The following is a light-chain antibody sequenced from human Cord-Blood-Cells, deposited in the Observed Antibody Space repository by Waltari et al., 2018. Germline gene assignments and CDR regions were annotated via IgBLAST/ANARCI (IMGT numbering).Light chain of an antibody. J-gene: IGLJ3*02. Sequence: QSALTQPASVSGSPGQSITISCTGTSSDVGSYNLVSWYQQHPGKAPTRMIYEGSKRPAGVSNRFSGSKSGNTVSLTICGLEAEDEADYYCCSYAGSSTWVFGGGTKLTVL. CDR1: SSDVGSYNL. V-gene: IGLV2-23*01. CDR2: EGS. CDR3: CSYAGSSTWV.